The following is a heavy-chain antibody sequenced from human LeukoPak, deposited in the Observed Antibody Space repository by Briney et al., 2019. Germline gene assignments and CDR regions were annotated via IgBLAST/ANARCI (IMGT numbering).Heavy chain of an antibody. CDR1: GGSISSYY. Sequence: SETLSLTCTVSGGSISSYYWSWIRQPAGKGLEWIGRIYTSGSTNYNPSLKSRVTMSVDTSKNQFSLKLSSVTAADTAVYYCARVLGYCSSTSCPNWIDPWGQGTLVTVSS. D-gene: IGHD2-2*01. J-gene: IGHJ5*02. CDR2: IYTSGST. V-gene: IGHV4-4*07. CDR3: ARVLGYCSSTSCPNWIDP.